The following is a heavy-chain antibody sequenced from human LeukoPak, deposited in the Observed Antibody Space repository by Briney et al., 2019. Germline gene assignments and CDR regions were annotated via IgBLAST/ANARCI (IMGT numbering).Heavy chain of an antibody. D-gene: IGHD6-19*01. CDR1: GDRVSSQSAA. V-gene: IGHV6-1*01. J-gene: IGHJ5*02. CDR2: TYYRSRWNT. Sequence: SQTLSLTCAISGDRVSSQSAAWNWIRKSPARGLEWLGRTYYRSRWNTDSAESVRSRITINPDTSKNQFSLHLKSVTPEDTAVYYCTRDLAVTYPGWFDPWGQGILVTVSS. CDR3: TRDLAVTYPGWFDP.